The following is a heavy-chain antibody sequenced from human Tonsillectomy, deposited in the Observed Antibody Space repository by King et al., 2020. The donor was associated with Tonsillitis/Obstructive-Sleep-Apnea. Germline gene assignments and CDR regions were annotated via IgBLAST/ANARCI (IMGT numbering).Heavy chain of an antibody. V-gene: IGHV3-23*04. CDR1: GFTFNNYA. CDR2: ISGGGVST. D-gene: IGHD6-19*01. J-gene: IGHJ4*02. Sequence: VQLVESGGGLVQPGGSLRLSCAASGFTFNNYAMNWVRQAPGKGLEWVSGISGGGVSTYYADSVKGLFTISRDNSKNTLYLQMNSLRAEDTAVYYCAKDGGGWYSSGWYYFDYWGQGTLVTVSS. CDR3: AKDGGGWYSSGWYYFDY.